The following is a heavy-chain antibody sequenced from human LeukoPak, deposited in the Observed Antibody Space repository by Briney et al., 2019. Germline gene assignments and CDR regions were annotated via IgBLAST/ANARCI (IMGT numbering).Heavy chain of an antibody. CDR1: GYTFTSYC. J-gene: IGHJ4*02. D-gene: IGHD6-13*01. Sequence: ASVKVSCKASGYTFTSYCISWVRQAPGQGLEWMGLINAYNGNTNYAQKLQGRVTMTRDTSTSTAYMELRSLRSDDTAVYYCARFGAGYSSTIGYWGQGTLVTVSS. CDR3: ARFGAGYSSTIGY. V-gene: IGHV1-18*01. CDR2: INAYNGNT.